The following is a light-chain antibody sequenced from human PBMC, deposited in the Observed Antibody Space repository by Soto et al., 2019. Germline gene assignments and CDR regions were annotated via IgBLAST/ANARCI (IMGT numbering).Light chain of an antibody. CDR2: AAS. Sequence: DIQMTQSPSSLSASVGDRVTITCRASQGIRKDLGWYQQKPGKAPKDLIFAASSLQSGVPSRFSGSGSGTEFTLTISSLQPEDSATYYCLQHNSYPWTFGQGTKVEIK. V-gene: IGKV1-17*01. CDR1: QGIRKD. J-gene: IGKJ1*01. CDR3: LQHNSYPWT.